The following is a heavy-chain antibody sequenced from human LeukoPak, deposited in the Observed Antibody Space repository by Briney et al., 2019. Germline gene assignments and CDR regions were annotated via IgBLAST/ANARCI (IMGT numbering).Heavy chain of an antibody. CDR2: IYPGDSDT. CDR3: ARQRERGYSYVD. V-gene: IGHV5-51*01. J-gene: IGHJ4*02. D-gene: IGHD5-18*01. CDR1: GYSFSSHW. Sequence: GESLKISCKGSGYSFSSHWIAWVRQMPGKGLEWMGMIYPGDSDTRYSPSFRGQATISGDKSISTAYLQWSSLKASDTAMYYCARQRERGYSYVDWGQGTLVTVSS.